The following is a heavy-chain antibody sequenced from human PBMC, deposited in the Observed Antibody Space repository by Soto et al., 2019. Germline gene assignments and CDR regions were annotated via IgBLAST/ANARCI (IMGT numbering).Heavy chain of an antibody. CDR3: ATRSTAFDY. Sequence: ASVKVSCKTSGYTFTNYGISWVRQAPGQGLEWMGWITTDKGKTTYAQKFQGRVTMTTDTSTSTAYMELRSLRSDDTAMYYCATRSTAFDYWGKGTLVTVSS. V-gene: IGHV1-18*01. CDR1: GYTFTNYG. CDR2: ITTDKGKT. J-gene: IGHJ4*02.